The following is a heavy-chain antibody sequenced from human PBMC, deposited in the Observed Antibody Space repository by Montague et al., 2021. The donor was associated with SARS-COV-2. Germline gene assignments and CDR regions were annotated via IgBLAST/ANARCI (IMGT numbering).Heavy chain of an antibody. Sequence: SETLSLTCTVSGGSISSYYWSWIRQPPGKGLEWIGYIYYSGSTNHNPSLKSRVTISVDTSKNQFSLKLSSVTAADTAVYYCARRGLGYCSGGSCPNAFDIWGQGTMVTVSS. V-gene: IGHV4-59*01. D-gene: IGHD2-15*01. CDR1: GGSISSYY. CDR2: IYYSGST. J-gene: IGHJ3*02. CDR3: ARRGLGYCSGGSCPNAFDI.